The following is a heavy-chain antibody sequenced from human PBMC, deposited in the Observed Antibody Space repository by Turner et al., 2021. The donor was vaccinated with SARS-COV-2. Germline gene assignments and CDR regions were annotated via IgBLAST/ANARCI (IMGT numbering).Heavy chain of an antibody. CDR3: VRWSYYDSSGYSLDY. D-gene: IGHD3-22*01. CDR1: GGTFSSYA. V-gene: IGHV1-69*01. CDR2: IIPLFGTA. Sequence: QVQLVQSGAEVKKPRSSVKVTCKASGGTFSSYAISWVRQAPGQGLEWMGGIIPLFGTANYAQKFQGRVTITADESTSKAYMELSSLRSEDTAVYYCVRWSYYDSSGYSLDYWGQGTLVTVSS. J-gene: IGHJ4*02.